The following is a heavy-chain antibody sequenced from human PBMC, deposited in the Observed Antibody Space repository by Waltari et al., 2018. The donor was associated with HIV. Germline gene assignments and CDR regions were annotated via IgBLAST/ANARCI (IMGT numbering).Heavy chain of an antibody. J-gene: IGHJ4*02. Sequence: EVQLLESGGGLVQPGGSLRLSCATSGFTFSSYAMSWVRQAPRKGLEWVSAITVRGGSTYYADSVKGRFTISRDNSKNTLYLQMDSLRAEDTAVYYCARQSLGSFDYWGQGTLVTVSS. D-gene: IGHD7-27*01. CDR1: GFTFSSYA. CDR2: ITVRGGST. V-gene: IGHV3-23*01. CDR3: ARQSLGSFDY.